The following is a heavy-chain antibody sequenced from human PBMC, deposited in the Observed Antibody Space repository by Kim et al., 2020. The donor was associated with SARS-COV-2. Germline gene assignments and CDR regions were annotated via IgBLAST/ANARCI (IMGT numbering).Heavy chain of an antibody. V-gene: IGHV3-30*04. CDR3: ARGLDIVAMNGAFDY. CDR2: ISYDGSNK. CDR1: GFTFSSYA. D-gene: IGHD5-12*01. J-gene: IGHJ4*02. Sequence: GGSLRLSCAASGFTFSSYAMHWVRQAPGKGLEWVAVISYDGSNKYYADSVKGRFTISRDNSKNTLYLQMNSLRAEDTAVYYCARGLDIVAMNGAFDYWGQGTLVTVSS.